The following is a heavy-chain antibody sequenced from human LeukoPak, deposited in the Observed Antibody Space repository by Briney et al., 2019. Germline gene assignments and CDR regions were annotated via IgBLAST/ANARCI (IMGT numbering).Heavy chain of an antibody. V-gene: IGHV4-39*01. CDR3: ASERGAYYDVLTGPFDY. D-gene: IGHD3-9*01. Sequence: SETLSLTCTVSGGSIGSTNYYWGWIRQPPGKGLEWIGSIYYSENTYYNPSLKSRVTISVDRSKNQFSLKLSSVTAADTAVYYCASERGAYYDVLTGPFDYWGQGTLVTVSS. CDR2: IYYSENT. CDR1: GGSIGSTNYY. J-gene: IGHJ4*02.